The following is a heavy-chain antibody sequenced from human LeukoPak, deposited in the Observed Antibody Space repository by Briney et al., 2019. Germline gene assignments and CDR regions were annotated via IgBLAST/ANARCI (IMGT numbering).Heavy chain of an antibody. CDR1: GGSITSYY. V-gene: IGHV4-59*01. CDR3: ARDAGDYYGAFDI. CDR2: IYYSGST. J-gene: IGHJ3*02. Sequence: ESGPTLVKPSETLSLACTVSGGSITSYYWSWIRLPPGKGLEWIGYIYYSGSTNYNPSLKSRVIISVDTSKNQFSLKLSSVTAADTAAYYCARDAGDYYGAFDIWGQGTMVTVSS. D-gene: IGHD3-10*01.